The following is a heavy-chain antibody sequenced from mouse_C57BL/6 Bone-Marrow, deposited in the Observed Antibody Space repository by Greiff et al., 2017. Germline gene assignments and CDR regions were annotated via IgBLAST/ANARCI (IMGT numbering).Heavy chain of an antibody. V-gene: IGHV14-3*01. CDR2: IDPANGNT. Sequence: VQLQQSVAELVRPGASVKLSCTASGFNIKNTYMHWVKQRPEQGLEWIGRIDPANGNTKYAPKFQGKATITAYTSSNTAYLQLSSLTSGDTAFYYCDGGVYDGYFDYWGQGTTLTVSS. CDR3: DGGVYDGYFDY. D-gene: IGHD2-12*01. J-gene: IGHJ2*01. CDR1: GFNIKNTY.